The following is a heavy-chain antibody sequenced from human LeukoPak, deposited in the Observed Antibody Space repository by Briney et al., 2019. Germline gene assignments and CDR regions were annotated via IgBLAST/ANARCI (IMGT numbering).Heavy chain of an antibody. CDR3: AKDRAFYYDSSAVSRY. V-gene: IGHV3-23*01. D-gene: IGHD3-22*01. J-gene: IGHJ4*02. Sequence: GGSLRLSCAASGFTFSSYAMSWVRQAPGKGLEWVSAISGSGGSTYYADSVKGRFTISRDNSKNTLYLQMTSLRAEDTAVYYCAKDRAFYYDSSAVSRYWGQGTLVTVSS. CDR2: ISGSGGST. CDR1: GFTFSSYA.